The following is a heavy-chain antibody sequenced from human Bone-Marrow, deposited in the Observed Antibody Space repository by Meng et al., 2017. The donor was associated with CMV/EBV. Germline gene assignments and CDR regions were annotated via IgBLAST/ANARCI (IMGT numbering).Heavy chain of an antibody. CDR3: AREPASRNFEF. D-gene: IGHD1-14*01. Sequence: GESLKISCAASGFSFSDYYMSWIRQAPGKGLEWVSYISSSGSAIYYTDSVKGRFTISRDNAKNSLYLQMNSLRAEDTAVYYCAREPASRNFEFWGQGNLVTVSS. CDR1: GFSFSDYY. V-gene: IGHV3-11*04. CDR2: ISSSGSAI. J-gene: IGHJ4*02.